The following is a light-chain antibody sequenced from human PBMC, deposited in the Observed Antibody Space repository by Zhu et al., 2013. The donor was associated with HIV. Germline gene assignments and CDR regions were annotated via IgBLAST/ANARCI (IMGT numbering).Light chain of an antibody. CDR3: HHYKSYPRT. CDR1: EDISYF. J-gene: IGKJ2*01. Sequence: DIQMTQSPSSLSASVGDRVTITCRASEDISYFLSWVRHRPGRAPESLIYGASNLHSGVPPKFSGSGSGTDFTLTINSLQPEDFATYYCHHYKSYPRTFGLGDQAGD. V-gene: IGKV1-16*02. CDR2: GAS.